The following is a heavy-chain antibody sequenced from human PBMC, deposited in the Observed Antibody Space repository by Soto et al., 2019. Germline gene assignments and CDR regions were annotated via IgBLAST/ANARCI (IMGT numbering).Heavy chain of an antibody. Sequence: QMQLVQSGPEVKKPGTSVKVSCKASGFTFTSSAVQWVRQARGQRLEWIGWIVVGSGNTNYAQKFQERVTIPRDMSTSTAYMELSSLRSEDTAVYYCAADVAAAGTPNFDYWGQGTLVTVSS. CDR1: GFTFTSSA. D-gene: IGHD6-13*01. CDR3: AADVAAAGTPNFDY. V-gene: IGHV1-58*01. J-gene: IGHJ4*02. CDR2: IVVGSGNT.